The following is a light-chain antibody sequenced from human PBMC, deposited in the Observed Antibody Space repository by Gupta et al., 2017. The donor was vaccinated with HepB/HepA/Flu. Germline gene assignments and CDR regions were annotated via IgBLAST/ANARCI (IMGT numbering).Light chain of an antibody. Sequence: QSVLTKPPSVSGAPGQRVNISCTGSSSNIGAGYDVHWYQQLPGTAPKLLIYGNSNRPSGVPDRFSGSKSVTSASLAITGLQAEDEADYYCQSYDSSLSGSGVFGGGTKLTVL. V-gene: IGLV1-40*01. CDR2: GNS. CDR3: QSYDSSLSGSGV. CDR1: SSNIGAGYD. J-gene: IGLJ3*02.